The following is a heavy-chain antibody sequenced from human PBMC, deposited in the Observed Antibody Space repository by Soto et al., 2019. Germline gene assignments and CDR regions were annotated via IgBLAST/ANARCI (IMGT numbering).Heavy chain of an antibody. CDR3: ARPRREPYYYYMDV. CDR2: IYYSGST. CDR1: GGSISSSSYY. J-gene: IGHJ6*03. Sequence: QLQLQESGPGLVKPSETLSLTCTVSGGSISSSSYYWGWIRQPPGKGLEWIGSIYYSGSTYYNPSLKSRVTISVDTSKNQFSLKLSSVTAADTAVYYCARPRREPYYYYMDVWGKGTTVTVSS. D-gene: IGHD1-26*01. V-gene: IGHV4-39*01.